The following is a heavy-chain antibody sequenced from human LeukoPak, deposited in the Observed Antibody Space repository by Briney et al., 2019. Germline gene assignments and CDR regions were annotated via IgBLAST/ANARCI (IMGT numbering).Heavy chain of an antibody. Sequence: VASVKVSCKASGYTFTSYAMNWVRQAPGQGLEWVGWINTNTGNPTYAQGFTGRFVFSLDTSVSTAYLQISSLKAEDTAVYYCARGGYDYVWGSYRNHDYWGQGTLVTVSS. CDR1: GYTFTSYA. CDR2: INTNTGNP. CDR3: ARGGYDYVWGSYRNHDY. V-gene: IGHV7-4-1*02. D-gene: IGHD3-16*02. J-gene: IGHJ4*02.